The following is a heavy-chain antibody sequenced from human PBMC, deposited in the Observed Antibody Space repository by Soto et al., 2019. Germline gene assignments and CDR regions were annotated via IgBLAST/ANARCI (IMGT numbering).Heavy chain of an antibody. Sequence: GESLKISCKGSGYSFTTYWIGWVRQMPGKGLEWMGIIYPGDSDTKYSPSFQGQVTISVDKSSSTACPQWSSLKASDTAMYYCARHDYSEVSFDYWGQGTLVTVSS. CDR1: GYSFTTYW. D-gene: IGHD4-4*01. J-gene: IGHJ4*02. CDR3: ARHDYSEVSFDY. V-gene: IGHV5-51*01. CDR2: IYPGDSDT.